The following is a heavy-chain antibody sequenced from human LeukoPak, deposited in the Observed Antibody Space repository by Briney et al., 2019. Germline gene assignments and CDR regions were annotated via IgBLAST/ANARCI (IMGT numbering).Heavy chain of an antibody. CDR1: GFTFRSYA. CDR2: IYSGGST. D-gene: IGHD3-3*01. Sequence: GGSLRLSCAASGFTFRSYAMSWVRQAPGKGLEWVSVIYSGGSTYYADSVKGRFTISRDNSKNTLYLQMNSLRAEDTAVYYCARESITIRGGFDPWGQGTLVTVSS. CDR3: ARESITIRGGFDP. V-gene: IGHV3-66*01. J-gene: IGHJ5*02.